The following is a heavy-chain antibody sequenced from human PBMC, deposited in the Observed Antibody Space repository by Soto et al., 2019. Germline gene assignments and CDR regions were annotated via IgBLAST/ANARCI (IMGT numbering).Heavy chain of an antibody. J-gene: IGHJ4*02. CDR3: ARGSQRYFDSSGHYSRHYYFDY. V-gene: IGHV4-34*01. D-gene: IGHD3-22*01. Sequence: TSETLSLTCAVYGGSVSGYYWSWIRQPPGKGLDWIGEINHSGSTNYNPSLKSRVTISVDTSKNQFSLKLGSVTASDTAVYYCARGSQRYFDSSGHYSRHYYFDYWGQGALVTVSS. CDR2: INHSGST. CDR1: GGSVSGYY.